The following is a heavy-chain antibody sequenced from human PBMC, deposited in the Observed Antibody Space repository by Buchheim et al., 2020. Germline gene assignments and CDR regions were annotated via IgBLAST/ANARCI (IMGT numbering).Heavy chain of an antibody. V-gene: IGHV3-30*18. CDR2: ISYDGSNK. D-gene: IGHD2-2*01. CDR3: AKPAVGYCSSTSCYVHYYYYYGMDV. CDR1: GFTFSSYC. Sequence: QVQLVESGGGVVQPGRSLRLSCAASGFTFSSYCMHWVRQAPGKGLEWLAVISYDGSNKYYADSVKGRFTISRDNSKNTLYLQLNSLRAEDTAVYYCAKPAVGYCSSTSCYVHYYYYYGMDVWGQGTT. J-gene: IGHJ6*02.